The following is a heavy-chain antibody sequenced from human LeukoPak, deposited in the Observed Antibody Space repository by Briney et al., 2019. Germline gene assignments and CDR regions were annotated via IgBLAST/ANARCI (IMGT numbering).Heavy chain of an antibody. J-gene: IGHJ4*02. CDR1: GFTFSSYS. CDR3: ARDLWELGPIDY. Sequence: PGGSLRLSCAASGFTFSSYSMNWVRQAPGKGLEWVSSISSSSSYIYYADSVKGRFTISRDNAKNSLYLQMNSLRAEDTAVYYCARDLWELGPIDYWGQGTLVTVSS. D-gene: IGHD1-26*01. V-gene: IGHV3-21*01. CDR2: ISSSSSYI.